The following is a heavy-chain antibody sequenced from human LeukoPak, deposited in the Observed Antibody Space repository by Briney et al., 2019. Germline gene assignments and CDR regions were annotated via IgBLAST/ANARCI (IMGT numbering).Heavy chain of an antibody. CDR2: IYYSGST. Sequence: PSETLSLTCTVSGGSIRSSSHYWGWIRQPPGKGLEWIGSIYYSGSTYYNPSLKSRVTISVDTSKNQFSLKLRSVTAADTAVYYCARHVIAHDYGDYWGQGTVVTVSS. J-gene: IGHJ4*02. CDR3: ARHVIAHDYGDY. CDR1: GGSIRSSSHY. V-gene: IGHV4-39*01.